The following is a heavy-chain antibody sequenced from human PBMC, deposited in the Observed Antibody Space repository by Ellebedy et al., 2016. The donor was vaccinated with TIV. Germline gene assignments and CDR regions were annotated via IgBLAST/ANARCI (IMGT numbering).Heavy chain of an antibody. Sequence: PGGSLRLSCAASGFTFSCCAMSWVRQTPGKGLEWVSVISNSGDTTYADYVKGRFTISRDNSKDTLFLQMNSLRAEDTAIYYCAKDLYGDYLMDVWGKGTTVTVSS. J-gene: IGHJ6*03. CDR1: GFTFSCCA. V-gene: IGHV3-23*01. D-gene: IGHD4-17*01. CDR3: AKDLYGDYLMDV. CDR2: ISNSGDTT.